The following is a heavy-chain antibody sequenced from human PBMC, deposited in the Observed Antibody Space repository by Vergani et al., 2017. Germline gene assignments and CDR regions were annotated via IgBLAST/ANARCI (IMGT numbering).Heavy chain of an antibody. V-gene: IGHV4-39*01. J-gene: IGHJ5*02. CDR2: IYYSGST. Sequence: QLQLQESGPGLVKPSATLSLTCSVSGASIRSSNYYWGWIRQPPGKGLEWNAGIYYSGSTYYNPSLKSRVTISVDTSKNQFSLKMSSVTAAETAVYFCARHSTVEWLVKLGWIDPWGQGILVTVSS. D-gene: IGHD6-19*01. CDR1: GASIRSSNYY. CDR3: ARHSTVEWLVKLGWIDP.